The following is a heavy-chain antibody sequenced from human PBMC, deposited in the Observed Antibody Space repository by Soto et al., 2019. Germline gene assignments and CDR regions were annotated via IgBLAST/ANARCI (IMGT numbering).Heavy chain of an antibody. J-gene: IGHJ4*02. D-gene: IGHD4-17*01. CDR3: ARHYGDYRGNFDY. CDR2: IYSGGST. Sequence: GGSLRLSCAASRFTVSSNYMSWVRQAPGKGLEWVSVIYSGGSTYYADSVKGRFTISRHNSKNTLYLQMNSLRAEDTAVYYCARHYGDYRGNFDYWGQGTLVTVSS. V-gene: IGHV3-53*04. CDR1: RFTVSSNY.